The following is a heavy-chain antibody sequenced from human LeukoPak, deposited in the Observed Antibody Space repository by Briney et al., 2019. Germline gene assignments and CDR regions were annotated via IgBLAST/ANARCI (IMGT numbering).Heavy chain of an antibody. CDR2: ISSSSSYI. Sequence: GGSLRLSCAASGFTFSSYSMNWVRQAPGKGLERVSSISSSSSYIYYADSVKGRFTTSRDNAKNSLYLQMNSLRAEDTAVYYCARVRSSYSPTAMVPSDYWGQGTLVTASS. CDR1: GFTFSSYS. V-gene: IGHV3-21*01. D-gene: IGHD5-18*01. J-gene: IGHJ4*02. CDR3: ARVRSSYSPTAMVPSDY.